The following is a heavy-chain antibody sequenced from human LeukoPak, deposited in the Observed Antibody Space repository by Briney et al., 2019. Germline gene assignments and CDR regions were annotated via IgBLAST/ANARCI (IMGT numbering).Heavy chain of an antibody. CDR2: ISYDGSNK. V-gene: IGHV3-30-3*01. D-gene: IGHD2-21*02. CDR1: VFTFSSYA. J-gene: IGHJ6*02. CDR3: ARDVVVTAIHYYYGMDV. Sequence: GRSLRLSCAASVFTFSSYAMHWVRQAPGKGLEWVAVISYDGSNKYYADSVKGRFTISRDNSKNTLYLQMNSLRAEDTAVYYCARDVVVTAIHYYYGMDVWGQGTTVTVSS.